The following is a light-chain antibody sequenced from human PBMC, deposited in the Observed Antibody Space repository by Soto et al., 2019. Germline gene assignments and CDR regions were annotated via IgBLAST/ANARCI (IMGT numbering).Light chain of an antibody. CDR1: QSVSHW. CDR3: QQYSRYSIT. CDR2: QAS. V-gene: IGKV1-5*03. Sequence: DIQMTQSPSTLSASVGDRVTITCRASQSVSHWLAWYQQKPGKAPKVLIYQASTLESGVPSRFSGSGSGTVFTLNISSLQPDDFATYYCQQYSRYSITFGGGTKVEIK. J-gene: IGKJ4*01.